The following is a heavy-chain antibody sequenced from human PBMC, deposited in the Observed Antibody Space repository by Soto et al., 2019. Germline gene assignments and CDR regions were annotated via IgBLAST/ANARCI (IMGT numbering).Heavy chain of an antibody. Sequence: QVQLQQWGAGLLKPSETLSLTCAVYGGSFSGYYWTWIRQSPEKGLEWIGEVHHSGTTYYNPSLKTRVTISVHTPTDQFSLKMGSVTAADTAVYYCARGIGYCSSINCYSSRRLRFDSWCQGTLVTVSS. V-gene: IGHV4-34*01. CDR2: VHHSGTT. CDR3: ARGIGYCSSINCYSSRRLRFDS. CDR1: GGSFSGYY. J-gene: IGHJ4*02. D-gene: IGHD2-2*01.